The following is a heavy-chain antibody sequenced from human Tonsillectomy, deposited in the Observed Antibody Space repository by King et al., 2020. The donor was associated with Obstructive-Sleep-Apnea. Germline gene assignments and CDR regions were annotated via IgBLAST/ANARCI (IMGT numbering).Heavy chain of an antibody. V-gene: IGHV1-24*01. J-gene: IGHJ6*02. CDR1: GYTLTELS. Sequence: QLVQSGAEVKKPGASVKVSCKVSGYTLTELSVHWVRQAPGKGLEWMGGFDPEDAETIYAQKFQGRVTMTEDTSTDTAYMELSSLRSEDTAVYYCATLNTAMVTGLVYYYYYGMDVWGQGTTVTVSS. CDR2: FDPEDAET. D-gene: IGHD5-18*01. CDR3: ATLNTAMVTGLVYYYYYGMDV.